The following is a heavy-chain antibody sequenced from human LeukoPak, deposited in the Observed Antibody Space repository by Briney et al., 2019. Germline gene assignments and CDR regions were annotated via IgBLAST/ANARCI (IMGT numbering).Heavy chain of an antibody. J-gene: IGHJ5*02. D-gene: IGHD3-10*01. CDR2: INSDGSST. Sequence: GGSLRLSCAASGFTFSSYWMHWVRQAPGKGLVWVSRINSDGSSTSYADSVKGRFTISRDNAKNTLYLQMNSLRAEDTAVYYCARVPVRGHRRLDPWGQGTLVTVSS. CDR3: ARVPVRGHRRLDP. CDR1: GFTFSSYW. V-gene: IGHV3-74*01.